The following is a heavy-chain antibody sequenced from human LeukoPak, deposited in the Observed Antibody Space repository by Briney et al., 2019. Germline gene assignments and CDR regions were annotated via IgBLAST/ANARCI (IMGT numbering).Heavy chain of an antibody. CDR2: INPNSGGT. J-gene: IGHJ4*02. D-gene: IGHD3-22*01. Sequence: ASVKVSCKASGYTFTGYYMPWVRQAPGQGLEWMGRINPNSGGTNYAQKFQGRVTMTRDTSISTAYMELSRLRSDDTAVYYCARAGYYYDSSGYYYVGVDYWGQGTLVTVSS. V-gene: IGHV1-2*06. CDR1: GYTFTGYY. CDR3: ARAGYYYDSSGYYYVGVDY.